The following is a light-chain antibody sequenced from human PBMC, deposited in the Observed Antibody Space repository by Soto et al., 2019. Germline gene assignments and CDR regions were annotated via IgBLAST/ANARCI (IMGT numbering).Light chain of an antibody. CDR3: QQFYRYPWT. CDR1: QSVDTC. Sequence: DIQMTQSPSTLSASVGDRVTITCRASQSVDTCLAWYQQKPGKAPHLLIYKASSLETGVPSRFSGSGSVTEFTLPISSLQPDDFATYYCQQFYRYPWTFGQGTKVEIK. CDR2: KAS. V-gene: IGKV1-5*03. J-gene: IGKJ1*01.